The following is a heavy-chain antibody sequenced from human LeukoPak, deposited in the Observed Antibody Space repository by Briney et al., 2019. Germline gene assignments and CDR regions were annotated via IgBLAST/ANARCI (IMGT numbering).Heavy chain of an antibody. CDR2: IYTSGST. CDR1: GGSISSGSYY. Sequence: SETLSLTCTVSGGSISSGSYYWSWIRQPAGKGLEWIGRIYTSGSTNYNPSLKSRVTISVDTSKNQFSLKLSSVTAADTAVYYCARAEYYYDSSGYGDWFDPWGQGTLVTVSS. D-gene: IGHD3-22*01. V-gene: IGHV4-61*02. J-gene: IGHJ5*02. CDR3: ARAEYYYDSSGYGDWFDP.